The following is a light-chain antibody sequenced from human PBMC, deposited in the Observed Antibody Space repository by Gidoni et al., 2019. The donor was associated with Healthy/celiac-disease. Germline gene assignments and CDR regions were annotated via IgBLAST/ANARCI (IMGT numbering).Light chain of an antibody. CDR2: AAS. CDR1: QGIRSY. Sequence: AIRMTQSPSSFSASTGDRVTITCRASQGIRSYLAWYQQKPGKAPKLLIYAASTLQSGVPSRFSGSGSGTDFTLTISCLQSEDFATYYCQQYYSYPPTCGGGTKVEIK. CDR3: QQYYSYPPT. J-gene: IGKJ4*01. V-gene: IGKV1-8*01.